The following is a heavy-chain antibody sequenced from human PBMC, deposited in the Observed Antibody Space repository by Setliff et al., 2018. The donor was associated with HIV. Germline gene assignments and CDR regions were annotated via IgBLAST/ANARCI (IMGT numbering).Heavy chain of an antibody. J-gene: IGHJ6*03. D-gene: IGHD5-12*01. CDR2: INHSGST. Sequence: SETLSLTCAVYGGSFSEYYWSWIRQSPGKGLEWIGEINHSGSTHYNPPLKSRATISVDTSKNQFSLRLNSVTAADTAVYYCARGATLLPGYSDRWEYFYMDVWGKGTTVTVA. CDR1: GGSFSEYY. V-gene: IGHV4-34*01. CDR3: ARGATLLPGYSDRWEYFYMDV.